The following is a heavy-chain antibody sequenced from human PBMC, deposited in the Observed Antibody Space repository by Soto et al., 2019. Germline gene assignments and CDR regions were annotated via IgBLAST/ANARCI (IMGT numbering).Heavy chain of an antibody. J-gene: IGHJ5*02. CDR2: ISAYNGNT. Sequence: ASVKVSCKASGYTFTCYGISWVRQAPGQGLEWMRGISAYNGNTNYAQKLQGRVTMTTDTSTSTAYMELRSLRSDDTAVYYCARDPPPHSSSWYGFDPWGQGTLVTVSS. V-gene: IGHV1-18*01. CDR1: GYTFTCYG. D-gene: IGHD6-13*01. CDR3: ARDPPPHSSSWYGFDP.